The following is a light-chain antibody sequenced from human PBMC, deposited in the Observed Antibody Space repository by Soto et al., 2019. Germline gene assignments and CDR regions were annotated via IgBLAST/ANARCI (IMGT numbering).Light chain of an antibody. CDR2: GAS. Sequence: EIVLTQSPGTLSLSPGERAPLSCRAIQSVSNNYLAWYQQKPGQAPRLLIYGASNRATGIPDRFSGSGSGTDFTLTISSLEPEDFAVYYCQQRSNWPPEITFGPGTRLEIK. V-gene: IGKV3D-20*02. CDR1: QSVSNNY. J-gene: IGKJ5*01. CDR3: QQRSNWPPEIT.